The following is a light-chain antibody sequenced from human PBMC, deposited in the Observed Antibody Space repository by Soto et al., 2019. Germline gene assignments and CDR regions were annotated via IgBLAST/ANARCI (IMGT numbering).Light chain of an antibody. CDR2: KAS. CDR3: QQYHTYSWT. V-gene: IGKV1-5*03. Sequence: DIQMTQSPSTLSASIGYRVTITCLASQTINTWLAWYQQKPGKAPNLLIYKASSLESGVPSRFSGSGSGTELTLTISGLQPDDFANYYCQQYHTYSWTFGQGTKVDIK. CDR1: QTINTW. J-gene: IGKJ1*01.